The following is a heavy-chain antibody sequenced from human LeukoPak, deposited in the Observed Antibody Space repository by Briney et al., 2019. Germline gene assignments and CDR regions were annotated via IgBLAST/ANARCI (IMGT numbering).Heavy chain of an antibody. CDR1: GGTFSRYT. J-gene: IGHJ4*02. D-gene: IGHD3-10*01. V-gene: IGHV1-69*06. Sequence: SVKVSCKASGGTFSRYTISWVRQAPGQGLEWMGGIIPLFGTANYAQKFQGRVTITADKSTTTAYMKLSSLRSEDTAVYYCASHGSGTYGSFDYWGQGTLVTVSS. CDR2: IIPLFGTA. CDR3: ASHGSGTYGSFDY.